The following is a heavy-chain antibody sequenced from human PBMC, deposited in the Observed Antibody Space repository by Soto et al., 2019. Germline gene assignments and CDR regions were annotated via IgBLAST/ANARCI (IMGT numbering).Heavy chain of an antibody. CDR1: GGPFSDYA. CDR2: IIPILDTP. CDR3: VRASWHYSRTSCYDFDY. D-gene: IGHD2-2*01. V-gene: IGHV1-69*09. J-gene: IGHJ4*02. Sequence: QVQLVQSGAEVKKPGSSVKVSCKASGGPFSDYAFNWVRQAPGQGLDWMGSIIPILDTPNYAQKFEGRVTITADRSTSTAYMELSSLRSEHTAVYYCVRASWHYSRTSCYDFDYWGQGSQVIVSS.